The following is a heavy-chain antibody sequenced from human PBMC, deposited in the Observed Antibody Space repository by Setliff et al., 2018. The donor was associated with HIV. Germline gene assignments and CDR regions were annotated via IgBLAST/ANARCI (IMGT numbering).Heavy chain of an antibody. CDR3: ARDFMATTNGFDY. Sequence: PGGSLRLSCAASGFTFSNHWMHWVRQAPGKGLVWVAAINHDGSIIKYADSVKGRFTISRDDAKNTVYLQMNSLRGDDTAVCYCARDFMATTNGFDYWGQGTLVTVSS. V-gene: IGHV3-74*03. D-gene: IGHD5-12*01. CDR1: GFTFSNHW. J-gene: IGHJ4*02. CDR2: INHDGSII.